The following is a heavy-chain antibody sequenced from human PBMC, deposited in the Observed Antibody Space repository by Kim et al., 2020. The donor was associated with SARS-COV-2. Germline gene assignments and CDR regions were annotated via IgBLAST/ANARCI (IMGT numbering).Heavy chain of an antibody. D-gene: IGHD2-8*01. CDR2: IKSKTDGGTT. V-gene: IGHV3-15*01. Sequence: GGSLRLSCAASGFTFSNAWMSWVRQAPGKGLEWVGRIKSKTDGGTTDYAAPVKGRFTISRDDSKNTLYLQMNSLKTEDTAVYYCTTVNIDIVLMVYAEDYYDYGETRHDYWGQGTLVTVSS. CDR3: TTVNIDIVLMVYAEDYYDYGETRHDY. J-gene: IGHJ4*02. CDR1: GFTFSNAW.